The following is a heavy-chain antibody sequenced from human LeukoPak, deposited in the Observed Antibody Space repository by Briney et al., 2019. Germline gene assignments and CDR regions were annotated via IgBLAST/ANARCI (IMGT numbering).Heavy chain of an antibody. CDR2: ISDTGGRP. CDR3: AKRGVVIRVILVGFHKEAYYFDS. J-gene: IGHJ4*02. Sequence: GGSLRLSCAVSGITLSNYGMTWVRQAPGKGLEWVAGISDTGGRPNYADSVKGRFTISRDNPKNTLYLQMYSLRADDPAVYFCAKRGVVIRVILVGFHKEAYYFDSWGQGALVTVSS. CDR1: GITLSNYG. V-gene: IGHV3-23*01. D-gene: IGHD3-22*01.